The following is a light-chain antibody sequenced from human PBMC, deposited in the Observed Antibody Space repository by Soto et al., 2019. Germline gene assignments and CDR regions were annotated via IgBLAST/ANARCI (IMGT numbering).Light chain of an antibody. CDR1: QSISSW. V-gene: IGKV1-5*01. Sequence: GDRVTITCRASQSISSWLAWYQQKPGKAPKFLIYDASNLESGVPSRFSGSGSGTKFTLTIASLQPDDFATYYCQQYETFSGTFGPGTKVDIK. CDR2: DAS. J-gene: IGKJ1*01. CDR3: QQYETFSGT.